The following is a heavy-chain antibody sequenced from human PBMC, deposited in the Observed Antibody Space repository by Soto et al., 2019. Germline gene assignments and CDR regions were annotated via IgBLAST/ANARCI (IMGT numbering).Heavy chain of an antibody. Sequence: SETLSLTCTVSGGSISSGDYYWSWIRQPPGKGLEWIGYIYYSGSTYYNPSLKSRVTISVDTSKNQFSLKLSSVTAADTAVYYCASIRELEPQYFQHWGQGTLVTVSS. CDR2: IYYSGST. V-gene: IGHV4-30-4*01. D-gene: IGHD1-1*01. CDR3: ASIRELEPQYFQH. CDR1: GGSISSGDYY. J-gene: IGHJ1*01.